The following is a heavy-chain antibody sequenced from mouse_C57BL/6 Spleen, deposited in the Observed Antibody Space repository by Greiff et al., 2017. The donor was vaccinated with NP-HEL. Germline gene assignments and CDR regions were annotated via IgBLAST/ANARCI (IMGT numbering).Heavy chain of an antibody. J-gene: IGHJ4*01. CDR1: GYTFTSYW. CDR3: GSSQLRLQAMGY. CDR2: IHPNSGST. Sequence: VQLQQPGAELVKPGASVKLSCKASGYTFTSYWMHWVKQRPGQGLEWIGMIHPNSGSTNYNEKFKSKATLTVDKSSSTAYMQLSSLTSEDSAVYYCGSSQLRLQAMGYWGQGTSVTVSS. V-gene: IGHV1-64*01. D-gene: IGHD3-2*02.